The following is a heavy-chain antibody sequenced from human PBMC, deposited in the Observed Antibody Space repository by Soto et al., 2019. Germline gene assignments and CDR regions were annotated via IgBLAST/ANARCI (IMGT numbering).Heavy chain of an antibody. V-gene: IGHV4-30-2*01. CDR1: GGSISSGGYS. D-gene: IGHD4-17*01. CDR2: IYHSGST. Sequence: SETLSLTCAVSGGSISSGGYSWSWIRQPPGKGLEWIGYIYHSGSTYYNPSLKSRVTISVDRSKNQFSLKLSSVTAADTAVYYCARSYGDYPTFDYWGQGTLVTVSS. J-gene: IGHJ4*02. CDR3: ARSYGDYPTFDY.